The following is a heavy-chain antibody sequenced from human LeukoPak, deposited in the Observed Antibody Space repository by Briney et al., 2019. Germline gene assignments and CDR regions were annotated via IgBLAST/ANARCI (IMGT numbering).Heavy chain of an antibody. CDR2: IYYSGST. J-gene: IGHJ4*02. D-gene: IGHD5-12*01. CDR1: GGSISSSSYY. Sequence: KPSETLSLTCTVSGGSISSSSYYWGWIRQPPGKGLEWIGSIYYSGSTYYNPSLKSRVTISVDTSKNQFSLKLSSVTAADTAVYYCARREIYSGYDNYWGQGTLVTVSS. CDR3: ARREIYSGYDNY. V-gene: IGHV4-39*01.